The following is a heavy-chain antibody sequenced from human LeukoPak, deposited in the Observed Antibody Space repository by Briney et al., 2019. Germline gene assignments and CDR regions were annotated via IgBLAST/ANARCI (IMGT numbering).Heavy chain of an antibody. CDR3: ASRGSRRDQGRYYYYGMDV. CDR1: GGTFSSYA. J-gene: IGHJ6*02. Sequence: GASVEVSCKASGGTFSSYAISWVRQAPGQGLEWMGRIIPILGIANYAQKIQGRVTITADKSTSTAYMELSSLRSEDTAVYYCASRGSRRDQGRYYYYGMDVWGQGTTVTVSS. D-gene: IGHD3-10*01. CDR2: IIPILGIA. V-gene: IGHV1-69*04.